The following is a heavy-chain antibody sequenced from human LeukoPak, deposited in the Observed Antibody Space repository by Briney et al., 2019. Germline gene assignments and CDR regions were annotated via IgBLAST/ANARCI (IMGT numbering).Heavy chain of an antibody. V-gene: IGHV4-34*01. D-gene: IGHD1-26*01. Sequence: GSLRLSCAASGFTFSYYYMSWVRQPPGKGLEWIGEINHSGSTNYNPSLKSRVTISVDTSKNQFSLKLSSVTAADTAVYYCARGRWDGSIDYWGQGTLVTVSS. J-gene: IGHJ4*02. CDR3: ARGRWDGSIDY. CDR1: GFTFSYYY. CDR2: INHSGST.